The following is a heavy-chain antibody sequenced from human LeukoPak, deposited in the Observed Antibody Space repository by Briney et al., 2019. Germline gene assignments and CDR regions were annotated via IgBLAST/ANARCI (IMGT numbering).Heavy chain of an antibody. V-gene: IGHV1-69*05. Sequence: GASVKVSCKASGGTFSSYAISWVRQAPGQGLEWMGRIIPIFGTANYAQKFQGRVTITTDESTSTAYMELSSLRSEDTAVYYCARDRYYYDSSGLGLFDLWGRGTLVTVSS. D-gene: IGHD3-22*01. J-gene: IGHJ2*01. CDR2: IIPIFGTA. CDR1: GGTFSSYA. CDR3: ARDRYYYDSSGLGLFDL.